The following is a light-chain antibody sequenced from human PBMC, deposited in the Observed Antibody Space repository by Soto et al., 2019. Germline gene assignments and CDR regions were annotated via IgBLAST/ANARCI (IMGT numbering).Light chain of an antibody. V-gene: IGLV3-21*04. Sequence: SYELTQPPPVSVAPGKTARITCGGTNIGSKSVHWYQQKPGQAPVLVIYYDSDRPSGIPERFSGSNSGNTATLTISRVEAGDEADYYCQVWDSSSDNVVFGGGTQLTVL. CDR1: NIGSKS. J-gene: IGLJ2*01. CDR2: YDS. CDR3: QVWDSSSDNVV.